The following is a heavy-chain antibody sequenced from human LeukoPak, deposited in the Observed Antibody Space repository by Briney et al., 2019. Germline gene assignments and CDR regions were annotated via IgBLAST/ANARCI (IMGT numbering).Heavy chain of an antibody. CDR1: GFTFSSYG. Sequence: GGSLRLSCAASGFTFSSYGMHWVRQAPGKGLEWVAVIWYDGSNKYYADSVKGRFTISRDNSKNTLYLQMNSLRAEDTAVYYCARDGRVAVAGIDPPCDYWGQGTLVTVSS. V-gene: IGHV3-33*01. CDR3: ARDGRVAVAGIDPPCDY. J-gene: IGHJ4*02. D-gene: IGHD6-19*01. CDR2: IWYDGSNK.